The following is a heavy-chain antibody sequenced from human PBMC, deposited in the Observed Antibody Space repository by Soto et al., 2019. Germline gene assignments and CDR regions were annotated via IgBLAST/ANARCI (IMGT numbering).Heavy chain of an antibody. CDR1: GFTFSSYA. CDR2: ISYDGSNK. D-gene: IGHD2-21*01. CDR3: ASLGDPPYGMDV. J-gene: IGHJ6*02. V-gene: IGHV3-30-3*01. Sequence: GGSLRLSCAASGFTFSSYAMHWVRQAPGKGLEWVAVISYDGSNKYYADSVKGRFTISRDNSKITLYQQMNSLRAEDTAVYYWASLGDPPYGMDVWGQGTTVTVSS.